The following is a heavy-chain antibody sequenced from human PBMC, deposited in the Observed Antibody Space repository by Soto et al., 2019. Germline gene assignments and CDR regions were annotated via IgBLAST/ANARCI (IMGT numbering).Heavy chain of an antibody. CDR3: ARDHQLSMVRGVIYYYGMDV. V-gene: IGHV1-69*13. D-gene: IGHD3-10*01. J-gene: IGHJ6*02. CDR2: IIPIFGTA. Sequence: ASVKVSCKASGGTFSSYAISWVRQAPGQGLEWMGGIIPIFGTANYAQKFQGRVTITADESTSTAYMELSSLRSEDTAVYYCARDHQLSMVRGVIYYYGMDVWGQGTTVTVSS. CDR1: GGTFSSYA.